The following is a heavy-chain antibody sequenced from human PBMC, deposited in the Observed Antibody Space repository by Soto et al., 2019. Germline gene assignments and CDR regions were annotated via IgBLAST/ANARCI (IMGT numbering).Heavy chain of an antibody. CDR1: GYTFTSYD. CDR2: MNPNSGNT. J-gene: IGHJ4*02. V-gene: IGHV1-8*01. Sequence: QVQLVQSGAEVKKPGASVKVSCKASGYTFTSYDINWVRQATGQGLEWMGWMNPNSGNTGYAQKFQGRVTMTRNTSISTAYMELSSLRSKDTAVYYCAREYCSGGSCYLDYWGQGTLVTVSS. CDR3: AREYCSGGSCYLDY. D-gene: IGHD2-15*01.